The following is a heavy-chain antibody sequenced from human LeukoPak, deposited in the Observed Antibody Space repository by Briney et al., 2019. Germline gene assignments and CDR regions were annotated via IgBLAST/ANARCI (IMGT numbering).Heavy chain of an antibody. CDR1: GFLFSSYS. CDR2: ISSGSTYI. V-gene: IGHV3-21*04. Sequence: GGSLRLSCATSGFLFSSYSMNWIRQAPGQGLEWVSSISSGSTYISYADSVKGRFTISRDNAKNSLYLQMNSLRAEDTAIYYCATYRQVLLPFESWGQGTLVTVSS. CDR3: ATYRQVLLPFES. J-gene: IGHJ4*02. D-gene: IGHD2-8*02.